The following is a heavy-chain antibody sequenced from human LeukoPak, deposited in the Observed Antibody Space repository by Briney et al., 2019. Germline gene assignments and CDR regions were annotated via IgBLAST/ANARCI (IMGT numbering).Heavy chain of an antibody. J-gene: IGHJ4*02. Sequence: GGSLRLSCAASGFTFDDYAMHWVRQAPGKGLEWVSGISWNSGSIGYADSVKGRFTISRDNAKNSLYLQMNSLRAEDTGVYYCASQRDGDYVEWGQGTQVTVSP. CDR3: ASQRDGDYVE. CDR2: ISWNSGSI. D-gene: IGHD4-17*01. V-gene: IGHV3-9*01. CDR1: GFTFDDYA.